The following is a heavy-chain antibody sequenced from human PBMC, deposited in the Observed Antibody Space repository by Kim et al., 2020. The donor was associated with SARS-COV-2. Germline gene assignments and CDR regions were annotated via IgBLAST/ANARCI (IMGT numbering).Heavy chain of an antibody. CDR1: GFTFSSYG. V-gene: IGHV3-33*05. Sequence: GGSLRLSCAASGFTFSSYGMHWVRQAPGKGLEWVAVISYDGSNKYYADSVKGRFTISRDNSKNTLYLQMNSLRAEDTAVYYCAGGGSYSLDAFDIWGQGTMVTVSS. D-gene: IGHD1-26*01. CDR3: AGGGSYSLDAFDI. J-gene: IGHJ3*02. CDR2: ISYDGSNK.